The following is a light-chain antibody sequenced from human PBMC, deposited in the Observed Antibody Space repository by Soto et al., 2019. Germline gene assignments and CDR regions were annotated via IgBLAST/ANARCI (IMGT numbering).Light chain of an antibody. CDR2: DTS. Sequence: EFVLTQSPGTLSLSPGERATLSCRASQSLTNSFIAWYQQRPGQAPRLLIYDTSSRASGIPDRFSGSGSGTDFTLTISRLEPEDFAVYYCQQYGDTPFAFGQGTRREIK. CDR1: QSLTNSF. V-gene: IGKV3-20*01. J-gene: IGKJ5*01. CDR3: QQYGDTPFA.